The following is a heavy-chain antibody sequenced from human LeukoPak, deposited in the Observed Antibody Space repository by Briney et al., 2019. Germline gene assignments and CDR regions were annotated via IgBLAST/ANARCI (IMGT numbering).Heavy chain of an antibody. D-gene: IGHD5-12*01. CDR3: AKDRGATIPLYGMDV. CDR2: TNWDGAST. Sequence: GGSLRLSCAASGFRFDDYGMSWVRHVPGKGLEWVSGTNWDGASTGYADSVKGRFTISRDNAKNSLYLQMNSLRAEDTALYYCAKDRGATIPLYGMDVWGQGTTVTVSS. CDR1: GFRFDDYG. J-gene: IGHJ6*02. V-gene: IGHV3-20*04.